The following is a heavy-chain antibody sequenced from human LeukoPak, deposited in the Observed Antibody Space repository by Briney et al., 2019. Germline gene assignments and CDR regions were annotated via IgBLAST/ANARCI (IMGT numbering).Heavy chain of an antibody. CDR2: INHSGST. Sequence: SETLSRTCAVYGGSVGGYYWSWIRQPPGKGLEWIGEINHSGSTNYNPSLKSRVTISVDASKKQFSLTLSSVTAADTAVYYCARRVVVAALGYWGQGALVTVSS. CDR3: ARRVVVAALGY. V-gene: IGHV4-34*01. D-gene: IGHD2-15*01. J-gene: IGHJ4*02. CDR1: GGSVGGYY.